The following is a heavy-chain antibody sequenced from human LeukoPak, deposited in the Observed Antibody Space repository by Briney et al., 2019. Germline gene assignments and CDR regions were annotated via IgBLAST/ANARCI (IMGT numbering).Heavy chain of an antibody. CDR1: GFTFSSYA. V-gene: IGHV3-30*04. CDR3: ARDYTVGATLLDY. Sequence: WASLRLSCAASGFTFSSYAMHWVRQAPGKGLEWVAVISYDGSNKYYADSVKGRFTISRDNSKNTLYLQMNSLRAEDTAVYYCARDYTVGATLLDYWGQGTLVTVSS. CDR2: ISYDGSNK. D-gene: IGHD1-26*01. J-gene: IGHJ4*02.